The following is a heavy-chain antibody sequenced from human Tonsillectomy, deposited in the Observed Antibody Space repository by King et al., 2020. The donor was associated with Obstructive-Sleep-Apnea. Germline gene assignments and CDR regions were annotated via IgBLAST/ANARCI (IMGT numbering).Heavy chain of an antibody. D-gene: IGHD2-2*01. V-gene: IGHV3-48*04. CDR2: ISSSSSTI. CDR1: GFTFSSYS. CDR3: ARDSRGCSCTSCVGGLGQKRTPYLDYYYGMDV. Sequence: VQLVESGGGLVQPGGSLRLSCAASGFTFSSYSMNWVRQAPGKGLEWVSYISSSSSTIYYADSVKGRFTISRDNAKNSLYLQMNSLRAEDTAMYYCARDSRGCSCTSCVGGLGQKRTPYLDYYYGMDVWGQGTTVTVSS. J-gene: IGHJ6*02.